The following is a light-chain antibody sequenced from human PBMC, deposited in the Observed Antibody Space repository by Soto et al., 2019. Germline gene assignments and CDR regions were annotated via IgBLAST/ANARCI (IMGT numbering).Light chain of an antibody. CDR3: SSHSSSSTPYV. J-gene: IGLJ1*01. V-gene: IGLV2-14*01. CDR2: EVS. CDR1: SSDVGAYNY. Sequence: QSALTQPASVSGSPGQSIIISCTGTSSDVGAYNYVSWYQQHPGKAPKLMIYEVSNRPSGVSNRFSASKSGNTASLTISGLQAEDEADYYCSSHSSSSTPYVFGSGTKLTVL.